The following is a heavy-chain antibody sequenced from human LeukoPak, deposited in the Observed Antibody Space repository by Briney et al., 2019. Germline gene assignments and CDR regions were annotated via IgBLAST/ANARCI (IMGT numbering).Heavy chain of an antibody. CDR2: INPSDDST. CDR1: GYTFNSSY. D-gene: IGHD3-22*01. J-gene: IGHJ4*02. V-gene: IGHV1-46*02. CDR3: ARAYYESSAYRHAVYFDY. Sequence: GASVKVSCKASGYTFNSSYMHWVRQAPGQGLEWMGIINPSDDSTRYAQKFQGRVTMTKDTSTNTVYMHLSSLSSDDTAVYYCARAYYESSAYRHAVYFDYRGQGTLVTVSS.